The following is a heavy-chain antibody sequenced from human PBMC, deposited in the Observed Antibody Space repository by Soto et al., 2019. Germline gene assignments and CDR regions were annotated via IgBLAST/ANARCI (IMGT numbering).Heavy chain of an antibody. CDR1: GFTFSNYA. J-gene: IGHJ4*02. Sequence: GGSLRLSCAASGFTFSNYAVTWVRQAPGKGLEWVSTISGSGGSTYYADSVKGRFTISRDNSKNTLYLQMNSLKTEDTAVYYCTTDYYDSSGYYVFGYWGQGTLVTVSS. D-gene: IGHD3-22*01. CDR2: ISGSGGST. V-gene: IGHV3-23*01. CDR3: TTDYYDSSGYYVFGY.